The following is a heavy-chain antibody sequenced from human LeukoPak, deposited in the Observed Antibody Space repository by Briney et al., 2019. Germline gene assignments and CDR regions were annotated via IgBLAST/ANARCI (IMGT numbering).Heavy chain of an antibody. CDR3: GREGCSSTSCPLDY. V-gene: IGHV1-69*05. CDR2: IIPIFGTA. J-gene: IGHJ4*02. D-gene: IGHD2-2*01. CDR1: GGSFSSEA. Sequence: ASVKVSCKAFGGSFSSEAISWVRQAPGQGLEWMGGIIPIFGTANYAQKFQGRVTITTDESTTTAYMEVSSLRSEDTAVYYCGREGCSSTSCPLDYWGQGTLVTVSS.